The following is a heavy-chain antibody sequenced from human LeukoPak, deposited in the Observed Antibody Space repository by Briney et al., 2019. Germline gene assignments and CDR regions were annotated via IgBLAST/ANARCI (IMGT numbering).Heavy chain of an antibody. Sequence: GGSLRLSCAASGFTFSSYAMSWVRQAPGKGLEWVSAISGSGGSTYYADSVKGRFTISRDNAKNSLYLQMNSLRAEDTAVYYCATGVGKYCSGGSCYYYWGQGTLVTVSS. CDR2: ISGSGGST. D-gene: IGHD2-15*01. J-gene: IGHJ4*02. CDR1: GFTFSSYA. V-gene: IGHV3-23*01. CDR3: ATGVGKYCSGGSCYYY.